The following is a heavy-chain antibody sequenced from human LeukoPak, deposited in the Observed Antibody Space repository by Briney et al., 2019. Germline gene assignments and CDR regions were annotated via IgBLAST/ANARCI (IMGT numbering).Heavy chain of an antibody. CDR3: AIYGYGPFDGFGYYG. J-gene: IGHJ4*02. V-gene: IGHV3-7*01. D-gene: IGHD3-3*01. CDR1: GFPFGSYW. Sequence: PGGSLRLSCVASGFPFGSYWLSWVRQAPGKGLEWVANIKKDGTEKYYVDSVRGRFTVSRDNAKNSLHLVMSSLRAEDTAVYYCAIYGYGPFDGFGYYGWGQGTLVTVSS. CDR2: IKKDGTEK.